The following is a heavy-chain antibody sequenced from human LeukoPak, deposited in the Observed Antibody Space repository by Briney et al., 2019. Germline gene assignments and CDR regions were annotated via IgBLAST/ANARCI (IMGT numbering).Heavy chain of an antibody. J-gene: IGHJ4*02. V-gene: IGHV4-61*02. CDR1: GGSISSGSYY. Sequence: SETLSLTCTVSGGSISSGSYYWSWIRQPAGKGLEWIGRIHTSGSANYNPSLKSRVTISVDTSKNQFSLKLSSVTAADTAVYYCARIEEGYCSGGSCYYFDYWGQGTLVTVSS. CDR3: ARIEEGYCSGGSCYYFDY. CDR2: IHTSGSA. D-gene: IGHD2-15*01.